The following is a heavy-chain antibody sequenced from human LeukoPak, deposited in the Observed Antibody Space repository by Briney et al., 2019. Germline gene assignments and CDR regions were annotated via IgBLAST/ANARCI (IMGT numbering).Heavy chain of an antibody. CDR1: GFTFSSYW. CDR3: ARLKSSSWFDY. Sequence: GGSLRLSCAASGFTFSSYWMNWVRQAPGKGLEWVANIKQDGTEKLYVDSVKGRFTISRDNAKNSLYLQMNSLRAEDTAVYYCARLKSSSWFDYWGQGTLVTVSS. J-gene: IGHJ4*02. V-gene: IGHV3-7*01. CDR2: IKQDGTEK. D-gene: IGHD6-13*01.